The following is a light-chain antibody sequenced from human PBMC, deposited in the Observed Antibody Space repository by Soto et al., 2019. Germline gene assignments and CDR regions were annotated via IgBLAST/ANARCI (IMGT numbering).Light chain of an antibody. V-gene: IGLV1-40*01. J-gene: IGLJ1*01. CDR2: DNS. Sequence: QSMLTQPPSVSGALGRRVTISCTGSSSNIGAGYDVHWYQQLPGTAPKLLIYDNSNRPSGVPDRFSGSKSGTSASLAITGLQAEDEADYYCQSYDRSLSGSRVFGTGTKVNVL. CDR1: SSNIGAGYD. CDR3: QSYDRSLSGSRV.